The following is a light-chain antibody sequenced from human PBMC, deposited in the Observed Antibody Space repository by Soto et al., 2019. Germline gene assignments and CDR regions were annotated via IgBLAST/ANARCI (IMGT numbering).Light chain of an antibody. J-gene: IGKJ1*01. CDR3: QQYKNWPQT. CDR1: QSVSSN. CDR2: GAS. V-gene: IGKV3-15*01. Sequence: EIVMTQSPATLSVSPGERATLSCRASQSVSSNLAWYQQKPGQAPRLLIYGASTRATGIPARFSGSGSGTEFTLTISSLQSEDFAVYYCQQYKNWPQTFGQGTRWIS.